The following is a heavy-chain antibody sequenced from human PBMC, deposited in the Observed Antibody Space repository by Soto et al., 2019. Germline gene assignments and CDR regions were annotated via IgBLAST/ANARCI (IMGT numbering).Heavy chain of an antibody. V-gene: IGHV1-18*01. D-gene: IGHD3-3*01. CDR3: ARGPLYYDFWSGYYTGFDY. CDR1: GYTFSNYA. J-gene: IGHJ4*02. CDR2: ITAHNGNT. Sequence: ASVKVSCKASGYTFSNYAISWVRQAPGQGLEWMGWITAHNGNTKYAQKFQARVTITTDTSASTAYMELRSLRSEDTAVYYCARGPLYYDFWSGYYTGFDYWGQGTLVTVSS.